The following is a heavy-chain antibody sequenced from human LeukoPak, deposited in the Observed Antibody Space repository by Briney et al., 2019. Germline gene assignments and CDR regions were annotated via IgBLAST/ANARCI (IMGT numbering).Heavy chain of an antibody. CDR3: ARNPQYFFDR. CDR2: IHYRGKT. J-gene: IGHJ4*02. Sequence: SETLSLTCTVSGGSISSGGYYWSWIRHHPWKGLEWIGYIHYRGKTYYNPSLEGRLNISVDTSKNQFSLRLDSVTAADTAIYYCARNPQYFFDRWGPGILVTVSS. CDR1: GGSISSGGYY. V-gene: IGHV4-31*03.